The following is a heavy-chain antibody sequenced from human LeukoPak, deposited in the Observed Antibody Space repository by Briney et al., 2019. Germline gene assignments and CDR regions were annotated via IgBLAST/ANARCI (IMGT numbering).Heavy chain of an antibody. CDR2: IYHSGST. Sequence: PSETLSLTCAVSGGSISSSNWWSWVRQPPGKGLEWIGEIYHSGSTNYNPSLKSRVTISVDKSKNQFSLKLSSVTAADTAVYYCARSSIVGALAFDYWGQGTLVTVSS. CDR3: ARSSIVGALAFDY. CDR1: GGSISSSNW. V-gene: IGHV4-4*02. J-gene: IGHJ4*02. D-gene: IGHD1-26*01.